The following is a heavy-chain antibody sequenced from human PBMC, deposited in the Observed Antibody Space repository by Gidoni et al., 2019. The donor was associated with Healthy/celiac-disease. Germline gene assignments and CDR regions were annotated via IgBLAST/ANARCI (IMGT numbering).Heavy chain of an antibody. D-gene: IGHD1-26*01. CDR2: INPNRGGT. Sequence: QVQLVQSGAEVKKPGASVKVSCKASGYTFTGYYMHWVRQAPGQGLEWMGWINPNRGGTNYAQKFQGRVTMTRDTSISTAYMELSRLRSDDTAVYYCARRGPVGRSENFDYWGQGTLVTVSS. V-gene: IGHV1-2*02. J-gene: IGHJ4*02. CDR1: GYTFTGYY. CDR3: ARRGPVGRSENFDY.